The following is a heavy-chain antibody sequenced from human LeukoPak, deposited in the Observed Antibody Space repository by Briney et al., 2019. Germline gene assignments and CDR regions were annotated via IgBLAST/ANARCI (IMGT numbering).Heavy chain of an antibody. D-gene: IGHD2-2*03. CDR3: AVDIVVVPATYYYYYGMDV. Sequence: ASVKVSCKASGYTFTGYYMHWVRQAPGQGLEWMGRINPNSGGANYAQKFQGRVTMTRDTSISTAYMELSRLRSDDTAVYYCAVDIVVVPATYYYYYGMDVWGQGTTVTVSS. CDR1: GYTFTGYY. V-gene: IGHV1-2*06. J-gene: IGHJ6*02. CDR2: INPNSGGA.